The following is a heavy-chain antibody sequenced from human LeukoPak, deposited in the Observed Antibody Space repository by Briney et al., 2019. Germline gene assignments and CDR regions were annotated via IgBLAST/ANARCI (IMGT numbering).Heavy chain of an antibody. CDR3: ARVFRGAVTSNWFDP. D-gene: IGHD4-17*01. Sequence: SETLSLTCTVSGGSINGYFWTWIRQPPGKGLEWIGYISDSGSTNYNPSLKSRVTLSVDSSNTEFSLRLNSVTAADTAVYCCARVFRGAVTSNWFDPWGQGTPVTVSS. CDR2: ISDSGST. CDR1: GGSINGYF. J-gene: IGHJ5*02. V-gene: IGHV4-59*01.